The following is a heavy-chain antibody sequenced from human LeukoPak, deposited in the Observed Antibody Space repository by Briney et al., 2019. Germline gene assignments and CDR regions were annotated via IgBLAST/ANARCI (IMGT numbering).Heavy chain of an antibody. CDR2: TYSSGNT. V-gene: IGHV4-61*02. CDR3: ARDTCGGDCYSNGYYYYYMHA. D-gene: IGHD2-21*02. Sequence: PSLTLSLTCTVAGGSISSGSYYWSWIRQPAGKGLEWIGRTYSSGNTNYNPSLKSRFTISVDTSKNQFSLKLSSVTAADTALYYCARDTCGGDCYSNGYYYYYMHAWGKGTTVTVSS. J-gene: IGHJ6*03. CDR1: GGSISSGSYY.